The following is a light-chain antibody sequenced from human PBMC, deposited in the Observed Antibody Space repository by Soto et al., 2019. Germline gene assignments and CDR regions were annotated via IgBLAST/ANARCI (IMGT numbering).Light chain of an antibody. CDR3: HQYDSSPLT. J-gene: IGKJ4*01. CDR1: QSVSSSY. CDR2: GAS. Sequence: EIVLTQSPGTLSLSPGERATLSCRASQSVSSSYLAWYQQKPGQAPRLLIYGASSRATDIPDSFSGSGSGTDLNLTISRLEPEDFAVYSCHQYDSSPLTFGGGTKVEIK. V-gene: IGKV3-20*01.